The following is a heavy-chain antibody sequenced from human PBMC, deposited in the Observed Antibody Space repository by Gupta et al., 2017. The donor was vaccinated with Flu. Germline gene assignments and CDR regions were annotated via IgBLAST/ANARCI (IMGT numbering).Heavy chain of an antibody. CDR2: IYYSGST. CDR3: ARQPRSGWGEFQL. D-gene: IGHD6-19*01. V-gene: IGHV4-39*01. CDR1: GGSISSSSYY. Sequence: QLQLQASGPGLVTPSETPSLTCTVSGGSISSSSYYWGWIRQPPGKGLEWIGSIYYSGSTYYNPSLKSRVTISVDTSKNQFSLKLSSVTAADTAVYYCARQPRSGWGEFQLWGQGTLVTVSS. J-gene: IGHJ4*02.